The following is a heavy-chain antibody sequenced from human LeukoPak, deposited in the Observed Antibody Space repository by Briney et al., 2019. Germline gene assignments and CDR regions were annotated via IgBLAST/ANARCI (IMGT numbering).Heavy chain of an antibody. D-gene: IGHD3-10*01. V-gene: IGHV1-69*13. Sequence: AASVKVSCKASGGTFSSYAISWVRQAPGQGLEWMGGIIPIFGTANYAQKFQGRVTITADESTSTAYMELSSLRSEDTAVYYCAREGGSGSYIRRNSFDYWGQGTLVTVSS. J-gene: IGHJ4*02. CDR1: GGTFSSYA. CDR3: AREGGSGSYIRRNSFDY. CDR2: IIPIFGTA.